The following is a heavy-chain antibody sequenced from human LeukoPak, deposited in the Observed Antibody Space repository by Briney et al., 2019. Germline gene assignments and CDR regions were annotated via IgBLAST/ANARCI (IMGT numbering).Heavy chain of an antibody. CDR3: ARDGYSGYDYAFYI. J-gene: IGHJ3*02. D-gene: IGHD5-12*01. CDR2: ISSSGSTI. V-gene: IGHV3-48*03. CDR1: GFTFSSYE. Sequence: GGSLRLSCAASGFTFSSYEMNWVRQAPGKGLEWVSYISSSGSTIYYADSVKGRFTISRDNAKNSLYLQMNSLRAEDTAVYYCARDGYSGYDYAFYIWGQGTMVTVSS.